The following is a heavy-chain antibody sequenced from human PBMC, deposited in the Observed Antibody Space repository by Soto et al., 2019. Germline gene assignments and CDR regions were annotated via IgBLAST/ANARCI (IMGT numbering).Heavy chain of an antibody. CDR3: ASVQDHYYGDRPEIDY. J-gene: IGHJ4*02. V-gene: IGHV3-48*01. CDR1: GFTFSSYS. CDR2: ISISRSTI. D-gene: IGHD4-17*01. Sequence: GGSLRLSCAASGFTFSSYSMNWVRQAPGKGLEWVSYISISRSTIYYADSVKGRFTISRDNAKNSLYLQMNSLRAEDTAVYYCASVQDHYYGDRPEIDYWGQGTLVTVSS.